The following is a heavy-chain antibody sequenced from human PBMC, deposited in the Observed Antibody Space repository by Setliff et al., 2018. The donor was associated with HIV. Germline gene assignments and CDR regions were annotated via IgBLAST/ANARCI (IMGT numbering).Heavy chain of an antibody. Sequence: SETLSLTCAVSGGSISSSNWWSWVRQPPGKGLEWIGEIYHSGSTNYNPSLKSRVTISVDKSKNQFSLKLSSVAAADTAVYYCARCAYYNFWSGYYCDYWGQGTLVTVSS. CDR1: GGSISSSNW. CDR3: ARCAYYNFWSGYYCDY. V-gene: IGHV4-4*02. D-gene: IGHD3-3*01. CDR2: IYHSGST. J-gene: IGHJ4*02.